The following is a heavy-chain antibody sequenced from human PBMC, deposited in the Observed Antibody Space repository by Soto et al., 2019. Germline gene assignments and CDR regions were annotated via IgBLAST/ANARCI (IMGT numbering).Heavy chain of an antibody. V-gene: IGHV1-69*06. CDR1: GGTFSSYA. CDR3: ARDRSGSGYYYFDY. CDR2: IIPIFGTA. J-gene: IGHJ4*02. D-gene: IGHD6-19*01. Sequence: SVKVSCKASGGTFSSYAISWVRQAPGQGLEWMGGIIPIFGTANYAQKFQGGVTITADKSTSTAYMELSSLRSEDTAVYYCARDRSGSGYYYFDYWGQGTLVTVSS.